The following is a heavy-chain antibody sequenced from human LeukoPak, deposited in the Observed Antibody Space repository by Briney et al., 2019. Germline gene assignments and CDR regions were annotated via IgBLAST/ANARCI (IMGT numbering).Heavy chain of an antibody. Sequence: GGSLRLSCAASGFNYSSYTMNWVRQAPGMGLEWLSYISASRDITYYADSVKGRFTISRDNAKNSLYLQMSSLRAEDAAVYYCAREGGYQYYYAMDVWGQGTTVTVSS. D-gene: IGHD3-16*01. V-gene: IGHV3-48*01. CDR1: GFNYSSYT. J-gene: IGHJ6*02. CDR2: ISASRDIT. CDR3: AREGGYQYYYAMDV.